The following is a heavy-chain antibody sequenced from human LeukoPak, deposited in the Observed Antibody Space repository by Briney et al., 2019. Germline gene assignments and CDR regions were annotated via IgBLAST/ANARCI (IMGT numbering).Heavy chain of an antibody. Sequence: PGGSLRLSCAASGFTFNHYAMNWVRQAPGKGLEWVSSISSSSSYIYYADSVKGRFTISRDNSKNTLYLQMNSLRAEDTAVYYCAKDGYCSSTSCYMATVYYYYGMDVWGQGTTVTVSS. V-gene: IGHV3-21*01. CDR3: AKDGYCSSTSCYMATVYYYYGMDV. CDR1: GFTFNHYA. CDR2: ISSSSSYI. J-gene: IGHJ6*02. D-gene: IGHD2-2*03.